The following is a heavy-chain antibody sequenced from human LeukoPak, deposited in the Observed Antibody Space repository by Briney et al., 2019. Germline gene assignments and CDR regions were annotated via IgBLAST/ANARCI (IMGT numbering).Heavy chain of an antibody. CDR2: ITSSSNTI. J-gene: IGHJ4*02. D-gene: IGHD4-17*01. CDR1: GFTFSAYA. Sequence: PGGSLRLSCAASGFTFSAYAMNWVRQAPGKGLEWVSYITSSSNTIYYADSVKGRFTISRDNAKNSLYLQMNSLRAEDTAVYYCARGYGDYPPGYWGQGTLVTVSS. CDR3: ARGYGDYPPGY. V-gene: IGHV3-48*01.